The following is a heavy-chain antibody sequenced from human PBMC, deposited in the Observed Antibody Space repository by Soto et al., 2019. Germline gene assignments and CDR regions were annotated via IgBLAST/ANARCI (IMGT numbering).Heavy chain of an antibody. CDR2: IIPIFGTA. CDR3: ARAAHIVVVTANLDDTFDI. CDR1: GGTFSSYA. J-gene: IGHJ3*02. V-gene: IGHV1-69*01. D-gene: IGHD2-21*02. Sequence: QVQLVQSGAEVKKPGSSVKVSCKASGGTFSSYAISWVRQAPGQGLEWMGGIIPIFGTANYAQKFQGRVTITADESTSTAYMELSSLRSEDKAVYYCARAAHIVVVTANLDDTFDIWGQGTMVTVSS.